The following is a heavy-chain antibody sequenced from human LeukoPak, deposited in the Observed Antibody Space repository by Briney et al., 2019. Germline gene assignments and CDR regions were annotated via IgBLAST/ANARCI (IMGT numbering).Heavy chain of an antibody. Sequence: GGSLSLSCAASGFTFSSYWMSWVRQATGRGVEWVANIKQDGSEKYYVASVKGRFTISRDNAKNSLYLQMNSLRAEDTAVYYCARDIAGAGTKGDYWGQGTLVTVSS. D-gene: IGHD6-19*01. CDR2: IKQDGSEK. CDR1: GFTFSSYW. J-gene: IGHJ4*02. V-gene: IGHV3-7*01. CDR3: ARDIAGAGTKGDY.